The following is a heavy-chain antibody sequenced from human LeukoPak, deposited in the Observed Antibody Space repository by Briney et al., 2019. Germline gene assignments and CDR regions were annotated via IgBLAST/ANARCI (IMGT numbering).Heavy chain of an antibody. CDR2: ISGSGGST. D-gene: IGHD2-15*01. V-gene: IGHV3-23*01. Sequence: GGSLRLSCAASRFTFSNYSMNWVRQAPGKGLEWVSAISGSGGSTYYADSVKGRFTISRDNSKNTLYLQMNSLRAEDTAVYYCAKATIVVVVAAFDYWGQGTLVTVSS. CDR3: AKATIVVVVAAFDY. J-gene: IGHJ4*02. CDR1: RFTFSNYS.